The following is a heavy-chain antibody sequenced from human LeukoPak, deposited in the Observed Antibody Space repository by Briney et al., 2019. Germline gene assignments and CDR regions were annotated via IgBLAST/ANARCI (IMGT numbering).Heavy chain of an antibody. CDR2: INPNSGGT. Sequence: GASVKVSCKASGYTXTCYYMHWVGQAPGQGREWVGWINPNSGGTNYAKKFTGRVTMTRDTSISTAYMELSRLRSDDTAVYYCARVFGRNAYSSSSFDYWGQGTLVTVSS. J-gene: IGHJ4*02. CDR1: GYTXTCYY. D-gene: IGHD6-6*01. CDR3: ARVFGRNAYSSSSFDY. V-gene: IGHV1-2*02.